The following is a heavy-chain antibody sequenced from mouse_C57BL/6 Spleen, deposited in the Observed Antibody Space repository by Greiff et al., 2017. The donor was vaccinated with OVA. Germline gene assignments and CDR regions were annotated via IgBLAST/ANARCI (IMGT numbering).Heavy chain of an antibody. CDR3: AREDTRVSN. D-gene: IGHD3-3*01. CDR1: GYTFTSYW. J-gene: IGHJ2*01. CDR2: IDPSDSYT. Sequence: QVQLKESGAELVRPGTSVKLSCKASGYTFTSYWMHWVKQRPGQGLEWIGVIDPSDSYTNYNQKFKGKATLTVDTSSSTAYMQLSSLTSEDSAVYYCAREDTRVSNWGQGTTLTVSS. V-gene: IGHV1-59*01.